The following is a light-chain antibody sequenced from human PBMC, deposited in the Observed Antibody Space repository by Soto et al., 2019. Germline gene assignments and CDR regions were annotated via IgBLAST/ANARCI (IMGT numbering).Light chain of an antibody. V-gene: IGKV3-20*01. J-gene: IGKJ1*01. CDR1: QSVSSNY. Sequence: EIVLTQSPGTLSLSPGERATLSCRASQSVSSNYLGWYQKKPGQPPRLLIYGGSSRATGIPDRFSGGGSGTDFTLTIIRLEPEDFAEYYCHQYGSSLRTFGQGTKVHI. CDR3: HQYGSSLRT. CDR2: GGS.